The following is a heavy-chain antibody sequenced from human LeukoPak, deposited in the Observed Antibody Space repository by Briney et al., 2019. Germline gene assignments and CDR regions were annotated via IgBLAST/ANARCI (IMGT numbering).Heavy chain of an antibody. CDR3: ARADGDQLLLEPYYGMDV. V-gene: IGHV4-31*03. D-gene: IGHD2-15*01. CDR2: IYYSGST. CDR1: GGSISSGGYY. J-gene: IGHJ6*02. Sequence: SETLSLTCTVSGGSISSGGYYWSWLRQHPGKGLEWIGYIYYSGSTYYNPSLKSRVTISVDTSKNQFSLKLGSVTAADTAVYYCARADGDQLLLEPYYGMDVWGQGTTVTVSS.